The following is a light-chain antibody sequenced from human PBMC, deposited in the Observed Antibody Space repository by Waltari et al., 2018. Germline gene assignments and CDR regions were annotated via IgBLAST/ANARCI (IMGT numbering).Light chain of an antibody. CDR3: QQTYSTPLT. CDR2: HAS. J-gene: IGKJ4*01. Sequence: DIQMTQSPSSLSASVGDRVAIYCRSSHNISNFLNWYQQKIGKPPNCLMSHASKLESGVPARFSGSASGTDFTLTISSVQPADFATYYCQQTYSTPLTFGGGTKLETK. CDR1: HNISNF. V-gene: IGKV1-39*01.